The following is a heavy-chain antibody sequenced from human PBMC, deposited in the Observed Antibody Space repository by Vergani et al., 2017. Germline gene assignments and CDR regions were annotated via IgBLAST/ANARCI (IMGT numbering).Heavy chain of an antibody. Sequence: EVQLLESGGDLVQPGGSLRLSCAASGFTFNHYAMNWVRQAPGKGLEWVSGISGSGGSTYYAGSVKGRLTISRDSSKNTLYLQMNSPSAGDTAVYYCAKASPRNSGYDYLYYYHAMDVWGQGTTVTVSS. V-gene: IGHV3-23*01. CDR2: ISGSGGST. CDR1: GFTFNHYA. D-gene: IGHD5-12*01. CDR3: AKASPRNSGYDYLYYYHAMDV. J-gene: IGHJ6*02.